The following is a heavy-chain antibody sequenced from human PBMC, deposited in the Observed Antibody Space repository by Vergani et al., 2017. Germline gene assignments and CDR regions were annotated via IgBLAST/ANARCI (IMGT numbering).Heavy chain of an antibody. Sequence: QVQLQESGPGLVKPSQTLSLNCTVSGGSMSSGSYYWSWIRQPAGKGLEWIGRISASGSTNYIPSLKTRVTISIDTSKNQFSLELGSVTATDTAVYYCARDPEVLGRAFDIWGQGTMVTVSS. D-gene: IGHD1-26*01. CDR3: ARDPEVLGRAFDI. J-gene: IGHJ3*02. CDR1: GGSMSSGSYY. V-gene: IGHV4-61*02. CDR2: ISASGST.